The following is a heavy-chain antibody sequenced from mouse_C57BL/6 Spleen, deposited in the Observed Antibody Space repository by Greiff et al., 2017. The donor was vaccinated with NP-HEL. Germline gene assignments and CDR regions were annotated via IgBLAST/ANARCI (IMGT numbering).Heavy chain of an antibody. CDR1: GYTFTSYW. V-gene: IGHV1-50*01. CDR3: ARKIDYGLYYFAY. Sequence: QVQLQQPGAELVKPGASVKLSCKASGYTFTSYWMQWVKQRPGQGLEWIGEIDPSDSYNKYNQKFKGKATLTVATSSSTAYMQLSSLTSEDSAVYYCARKIDYGLYYFAYWGQGTTLTVSS. CDR2: IDPSDSYN. D-gene: IGHD1-1*01. J-gene: IGHJ2*01.